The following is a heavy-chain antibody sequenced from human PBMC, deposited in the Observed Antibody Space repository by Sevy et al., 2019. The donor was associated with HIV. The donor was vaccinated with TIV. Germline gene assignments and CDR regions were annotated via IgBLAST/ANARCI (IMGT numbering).Heavy chain of an antibody. CDR2: TRNKADSYTT. CDR3: ATHAGIAAAGRVFDY. J-gene: IGHJ4*02. D-gene: IGHD6-13*01. CDR1: GFTFSDHY. V-gene: IGHV3-72*01. Sequence: GGSLRLSCAASGFTFSDHYMEWVRQAPGKGLEWVGRTRNKADSYTTEYAATVKGRFTISRDDSRNSLYLQMNSLKTEDTAVYYCATHAGIAAAGRVFDYWGQGSLVTVSS.